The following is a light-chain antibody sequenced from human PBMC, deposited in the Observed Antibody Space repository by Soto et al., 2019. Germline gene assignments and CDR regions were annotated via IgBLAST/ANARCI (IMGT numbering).Light chain of an antibody. J-gene: IGLJ2*01. CDR1: SSDVGGYNY. V-gene: IGLV2-14*01. Sequence: QSALTQPASVSGSPGQSITISCTGTSSDVGGYNYVSWYQQHPGTAPKLMIYDVTNRPSGVSNRFSGSKSGNTASLTISGLQAEDEADYYCSSYTSSFTVIFGGGTKLTVL. CDR3: SSYTSSFTVI. CDR2: DVT.